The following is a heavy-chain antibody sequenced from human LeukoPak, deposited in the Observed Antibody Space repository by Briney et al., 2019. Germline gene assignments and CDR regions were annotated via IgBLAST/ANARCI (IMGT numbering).Heavy chain of an antibody. V-gene: IGHV3-21*01. CDR2: ISSSSSYI. J-gene: IGHJ4*02. Sequence: GGSLRLSCAASGFTFSSYSMNWVRQAPGKGLEWVSSISSSSSYIYYADSVKGRFTISRDNAKNSLYLQMTSLRAEDTAVYYCATGLVGATPDYWGQGTLVTVSS. D-gene: IGHD1-26*01. CDR3: ATGLVGATPDY. CDR1: GFTFSSYS.